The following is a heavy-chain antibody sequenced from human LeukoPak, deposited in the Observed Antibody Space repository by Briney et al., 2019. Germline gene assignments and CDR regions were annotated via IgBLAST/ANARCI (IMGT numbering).Heavy chain of an antibody. CDR2: INSDGSST. CDR3: ARVSSGYYLSGYFDY. V-gene: IGHV3-74*01. J-gene: IGHJ4*02. CDR1: GFTFSSYW. Sequence: GGSLRLSCAASGFTFSSYWMHWVRQAPGKGLVWVSRINSDGSSTSYADSVKGRFTISRDNAKNTLYLQMNSLRAEDTAVYYCARVSSGYYLSGYFDYWGQGTLVTVSS. D-gene: IGHD3-22*01.